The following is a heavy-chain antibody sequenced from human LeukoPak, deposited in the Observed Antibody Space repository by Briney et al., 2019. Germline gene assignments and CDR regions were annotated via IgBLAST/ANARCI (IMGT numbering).Heavy chain of an antibody. CDR1: GFTVSSNY. CDR2: IYSGGST. J-gene: IGHJ6*03. D-gene: IGHD3-10*01. CDR3: ASGSGSYRTPYYYMDV. Sequence: GGSLRLSCAASGFTVSSNYMSWVRQAPGKGLERVSVIYSGGSTYYADSVKGRFTISRDNSKNTLYLQMNSLRAEDTAVYYCASGSGSYRTPYYYMDVWGTGTTVTVSS. V-gene: IGHV3-53*01.